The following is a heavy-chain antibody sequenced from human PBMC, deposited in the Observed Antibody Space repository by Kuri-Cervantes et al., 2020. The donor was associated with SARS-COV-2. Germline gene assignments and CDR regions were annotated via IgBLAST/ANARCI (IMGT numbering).Heavy chain of an antibody. CDR2: IRVSNGNT. J-gene: IGHJ3*02. V-gene: IGHV1-18*04. D-gene: IGHD1-26*01. CDR3: ARSYYGRYSDGFDI. Sequence: ASVKVSCKGYGYTVSSYGIAWVRQAPGQGLEWMAWIRVSNGNTNSAQKFQARVAMTTDTSTSTVFMELRSLRSDDTAVYYCARSYYGRYSDGFDIWGQGTLVTVSS. CDR1: GYTVSSYG.